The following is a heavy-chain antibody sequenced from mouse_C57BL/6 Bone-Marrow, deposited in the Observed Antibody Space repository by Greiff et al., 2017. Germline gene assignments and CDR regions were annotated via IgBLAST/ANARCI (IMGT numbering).Heavy chain of an antibody. D-gene: IGHD2-2*01. CDR3: ARHPLYGYDQY. J-gene: IGHJ2*01. CDR1: GFTFSSYT. Sequence: EVQLVESGGGLVKPGGSLKLSCAASGFTFSSYTMSWVRQTPEKRLEWVATISGGGGNTYYPDSVKGRFTISRDNAKNTLYLQMSSLRSEDTALYYCARHPLYGYDQYWGQGTTLTVSS. CDR2: ISGGGGNT. V-gene: IGHV5-9*01.